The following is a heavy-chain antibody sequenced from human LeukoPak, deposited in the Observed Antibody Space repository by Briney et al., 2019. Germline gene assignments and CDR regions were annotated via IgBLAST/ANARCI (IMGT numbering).Heavy chain of an antibody. Sequence: SETLSLTCTVSGGSISNGDHYWSWIRQPPGKGLEWIGSIYYSGSTYYNPSLKSRVTISVDTSKNQFSLKLSSVTAADTAVYYCARQALGDTAMVYEDGHFDYWGQGTLVTVSS. CDR1: GGSISNGDHY. CDR2: IYYSGST. V-gene: IGHV4-39*01. CDR3: ARQALGDTAMVYEDGHFDY. D-gene: IGHD5-18*01. J-gene: IGHJ4*02.